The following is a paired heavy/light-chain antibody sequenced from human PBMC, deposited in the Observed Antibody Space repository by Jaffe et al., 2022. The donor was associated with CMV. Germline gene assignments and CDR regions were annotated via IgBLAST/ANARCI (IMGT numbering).Light chain of an antibody. CDR3: QQYGSSPPEYT. CDR1: QSVSSSY. CDR2: GAS. J-gene: IGKJ2*01. Sequence: EIVLTQSPGTLSLSPGERATLSCRASQSVSSSYLAWYQQKPGQAPRLLIYGASSRATGIPDRFSGSGSGTDFTLTISRLEPEDFAVYYCQQYGSSPPEYTFGQGTKLEIK. V-gene: IGKV3-20*01.
Heavy chain of an antibody. V-gene: IGHV3-30*18. Sequence: QVQLVESGGGVVQPGRSLRLSCAASGFTFSSYGMHWVRQAPGKGLEWVAVISYDGSNKYYADSVKGRFTISRDNSKNTLYLQMNSLRAEDTAVYYCAKDLPPGYSYGQYYYYYGMDVWGQGTTVTVSS. J-gene: IGHJ6*02. D-gene: IGHD5-18*01. CDR3: AKDLPPGYSYGQYYYYYGMDV. CDR1: GFTFSSYG. CDR2: ISYDGSNK.